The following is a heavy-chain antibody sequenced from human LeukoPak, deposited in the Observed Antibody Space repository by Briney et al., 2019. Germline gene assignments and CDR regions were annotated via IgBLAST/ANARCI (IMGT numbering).Heavy chain of an antibody. Sequence: DSVKGRFTISRDNSKTTLYLQMNSLRPEDTAMYYCARGAALVTDKYFDYWGHGTLVTVSS. CDR3: ARGAALVTDKYFDY. D-gene: IGHD5-18*01. J-gene: IGHJ4*01. V-gene: IGHV3-30*01.